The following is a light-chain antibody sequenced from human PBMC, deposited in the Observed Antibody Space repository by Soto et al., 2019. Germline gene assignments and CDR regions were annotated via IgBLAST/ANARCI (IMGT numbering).Light chain of an antibody. V-gene: IGLV2-14*01. Sequence: QSALTQPASVSGSPGQSITISCTGTSSDGGGYNYVSWYRQHPGKAPKLMIYEVSNRPSGVSNRFSGSKSGNTASLTISGLQAEDEADYYCSSYTSSSTLLYVFGTGTKVTVL. CDR1: SSDGGGYNY. CDR2: EVS. J-gene: IGLJ1*01. CDR3: SSYTSSSTLLYV.